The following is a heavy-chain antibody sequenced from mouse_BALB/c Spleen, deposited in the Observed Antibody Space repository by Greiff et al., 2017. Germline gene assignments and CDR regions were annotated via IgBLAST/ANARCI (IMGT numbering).Heavy chain of an antibody. V-gene: IGHV14-3*02. J-gene: IGHJ3*01. D-gene: IGHD4-1*01. CDR3: ASNWDIAY. CDR2: IDPANGNT. CDR1: GFNIKDTY. Sequence: VQLQQSGAELVKPGASVKLSCTASGFNIKDTYMHWVKQRPEQGLEWIGRIDPANGNTKYDPKFQGKATITADTSSNTAYLQLSSLTSEDTAVYYCASNWDIAYRGQGTLVTVSA.